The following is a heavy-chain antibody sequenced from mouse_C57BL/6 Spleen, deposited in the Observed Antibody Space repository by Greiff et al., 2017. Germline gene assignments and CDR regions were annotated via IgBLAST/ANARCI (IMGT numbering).Heavy chain of an antibody. V-gene: IGHV14-4*01. CDR3: TRDSSGAIPFAY. J-gene: IGHJ3*01. Sequence: VQLKESGAELVRPGASVKLSCTASGFNINDDYMHWVKQRPEQGLEWIGWIDPENGDTEYASKFQGKATITADTSSNTAYLQLSSLTSEDTAVYYCTRDSSGAIPFAYWGQGTLVTVSA. D-gene: IGHD3-2*02. CDR2: IDPENGDT. CDR1: GFNINDDY.